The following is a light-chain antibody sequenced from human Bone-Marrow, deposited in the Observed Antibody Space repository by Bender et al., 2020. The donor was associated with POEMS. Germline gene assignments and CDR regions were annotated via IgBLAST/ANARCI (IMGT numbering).Light chain of an antibody. CDR3: QAWDSGTQYV. CDR1: KLASKN. CDR2: QND. Sequence: SYELTQPPSVSVSPGQTVTITCSGDKLASKNVCWYQQRPGQSPLMVIYQNDRRPSGIPGRFSGSNSGSAATLTISGTQALDEADYFCQAWDSGTQYVFGSGTKVTVL. V-gene: IGLV3-1*01. J-gene: IGLJ1*01.